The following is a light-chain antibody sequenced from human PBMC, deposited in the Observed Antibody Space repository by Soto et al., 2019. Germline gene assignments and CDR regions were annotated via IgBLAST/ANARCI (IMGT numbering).Light chain of an antibody. CDR1: SRDVGAYNY. V-gene: IGLV2-8*01. CDR3: TSHAGTNNFPYF. Sequence: QSALTQPPSASGSPGQSVTISCTGTSRDVGAYNYVSWYQHRPGKAPKLMIYEVTKRPSGVPDRFSGAKSGNTASLTVSGLQADDEADYYCTSHAGTNNFPYFFGTGTKVTVL. CDR2: EVT. J-gene: IGLJ1*01.